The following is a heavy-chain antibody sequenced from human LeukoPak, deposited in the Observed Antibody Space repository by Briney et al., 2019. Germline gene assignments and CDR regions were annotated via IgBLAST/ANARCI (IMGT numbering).Heavy chain of an antibody. CDR2: ISSGSSTI. J-gene: IGHJ5*02. D-gene: IGHD3-16*01. Sequence: GGSLRLSCAASGFTFSDYSMNWVRQAPGKGLEWASYISSGSSTIHYADSVKGRFTISRDNAKNSVYLQMNSLRDEDTAVYYCARGFGGFDPWGQGTLVIVSS. CDR3: ARGFGGFDP. CDR1: GFTFSDYS. V-gene: IGHV3-48*02.